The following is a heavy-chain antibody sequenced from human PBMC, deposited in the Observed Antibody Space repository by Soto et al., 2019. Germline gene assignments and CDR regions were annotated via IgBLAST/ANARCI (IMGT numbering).Heavy chain of an antibody. CDR3: ARNYCRGGICCLFFHY. V-gene: IGHV4-34*01. CDR2: INHSGNS. J-gene: IGHJ4*02. D-gene: IGHD2-15*01. CDR1: GETFSGYY. Sequence: TSETLSLTCAVYGETFSGYYWSWIRQPPGKGLEWIGEINHSGNSNSNPSLKSRVTMSVDRSMNQFSLKLSSVTAADTAVYYCARNYCRGGICCLFFHYWSEGTLVTVSS.